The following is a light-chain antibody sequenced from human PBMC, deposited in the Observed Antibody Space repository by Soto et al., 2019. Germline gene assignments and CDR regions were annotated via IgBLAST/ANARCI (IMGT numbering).Light chain of an antibody. Sequence: QSALTQPASVSGSPGQSITISCTGTSSDVGNQNFVSWYQQHPGKAPKLMIYEVSKRPSGVSNRFSGSKSGTSASLAISGLRSEDEADYYCAAWDDSLSGWVFGGGTKLTVL. V-gene: IGLV2-14*02. CDR1: SSDVGNQNF. CDR2: EVS. J-gene: IGLJ3*02. CDR3: AAWDDSLSGWV.